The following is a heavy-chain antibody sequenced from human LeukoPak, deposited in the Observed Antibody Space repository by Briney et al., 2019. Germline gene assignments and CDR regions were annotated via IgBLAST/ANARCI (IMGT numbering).Heavy chain of an antibody. CDR2: INPMLGIA. CDR1: GGTFSSYT. V-gene: IGHV1-69*04. D-gene: IGHD3-10*01. CDR3: AREAGSYGLYYFDY. Sequence: SVKVSCKASGGTFSSYTISWVRQAPRQGLEWMGRINPMLGIANYAQKFQGRVTITADKSTSTAYMELSSLRSEDTAVYYCAREAGSYGLYYFDYWGQGTLVTVSS. J-gene: IGHJ4*02.